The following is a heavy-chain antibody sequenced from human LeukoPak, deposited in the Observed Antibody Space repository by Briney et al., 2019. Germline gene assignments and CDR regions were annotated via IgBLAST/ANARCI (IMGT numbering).Heavy chain of an antibody. V-gene: IGHV4-39*01. CDR3: ARHHHHGWSDY. CDR1: GGSISSSSYY. Sequence: SETLSLTCTVSGGSISSSSYYWGWIRQPPGKGLEWIGSIYYSGSTYYNPSLKSRVTISEDTSKNQFSLKLSSVTAAETAVYYCARHHHHGWSDYWGQGTLVTVSS. J-gene: IGHJ4*02. CDR2: IYYSGST. D-gene: IGHD6-19*01.